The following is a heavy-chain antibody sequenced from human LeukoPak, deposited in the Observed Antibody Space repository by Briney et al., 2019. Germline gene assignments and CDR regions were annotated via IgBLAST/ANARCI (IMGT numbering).Heavy chain of an antibody. J-gene: IGHJ5*02. Sequence: SETLCLTCAVYGGSFSGYYWSWIRQPPGKGLEWIGEINHSGSANYNSSLKSRVTLSIDTSKNQFSLILSSVTAADTAVYYCARSAGYSSAWGQGTRVTVSS. V-gene: IGHV4-34*01. CDR1: GGSFSGYY. CDR3: ARSAGYSSA. D-gene: IGHD6-19*01. CDR2: INHSGSA.